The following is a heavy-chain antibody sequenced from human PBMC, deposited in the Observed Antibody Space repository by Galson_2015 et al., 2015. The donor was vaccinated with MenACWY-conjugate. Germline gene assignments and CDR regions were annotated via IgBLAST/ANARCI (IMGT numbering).Heavy chain of an antibody. CDR3: ARERGVMVRGVPLTEPDY. CDR2: ISRSSSYI. CDR1: GFTFSSYS. J-gene: IGHJ4*02. D-gene: IGHD3-10*01. V-gene: IGHV3-21*01. Sequence: SLRLSCAASGFTFSSYSMNWVRQAPGKGLEWVSSISRSSSYIYYADSVKGRFTISRDNAKNSLYLQMNSLRAEDTAVYYCARERGVMVRGVPLTEPDYRGQGTLVTVSS.